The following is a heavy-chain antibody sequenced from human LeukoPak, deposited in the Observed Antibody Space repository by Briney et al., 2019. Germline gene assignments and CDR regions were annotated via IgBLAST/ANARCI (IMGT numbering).Heavy chain of an antibody. Sequence: GGSLRLSCAASGFTFSSYSMNWVRQAPGKGLEWVSYISSSSSTIYYADSVKGRFTISRDNAKNSLYLQMNSLRAEDTAVYYCARDLGRLESQYGMDVWGQGTTVTVSS. D-gene: IGHD6-6*01. V-gene: IGHV3-48*01. CDR1: GFTFSSYS. CDR2: ISSSSSTI. J-gene: IGHJ6*02. CDR3: ARDLGRLESQYGMDV.